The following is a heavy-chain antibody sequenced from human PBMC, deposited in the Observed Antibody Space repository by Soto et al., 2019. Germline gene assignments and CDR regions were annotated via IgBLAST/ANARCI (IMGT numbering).Heavy chain of an antibody. Sequence: GASVKVSCKASGYPFNTYYMNWVRQAPGQGLEWLGVISPIGDTTTYAQKFQGRLTVTRDTSTSTVYMELSSLTSEDTAVYYCARAPPRLGSWGQGTLVTAPQ. CDR3: ARAPPRLGS. J-gene: IGHJ4*02. CDR2: ISPIGDTT. V-gene: IGHV1-46*02. CDR1: GYPFNTYY. D-gene: IGHD3-9*01.